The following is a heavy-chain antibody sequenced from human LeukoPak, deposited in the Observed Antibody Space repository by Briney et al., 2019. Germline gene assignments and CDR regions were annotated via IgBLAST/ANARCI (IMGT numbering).Heavy chain of an antibody. D-gene: IGHD3-10*01. V-gene: IGHV3-7*01. J-gene: IGHJ5*02. Sequence: PGGSLRLSCAASGFTFSSYWMSWVRQAPGKGLEWVANIKQDGSEKYYVDSVKGRFTISRDNAKNSLYLQMNSLRAEDTAVYYCARDYYGSGSYWFDPWGQGTLVTVSS. CDR1: GFTFSSYW. CDR2: IKQDGSEK. CDR3: ARDYYGSGSYWFDP.